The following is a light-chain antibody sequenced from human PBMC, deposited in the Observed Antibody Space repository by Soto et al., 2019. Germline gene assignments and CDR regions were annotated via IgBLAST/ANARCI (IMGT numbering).Light chain of an antibody. V-gene: IGKV3-15*01. J-gene: IGKJ1*01. Sequence: EIVMYHSPATLSVNKRERATLSCRASQSVSSNLAWYQQKPGQAPRLLIYGASTRATGIPARFSGSGSETEFTLTISSLQSEDFAVYCCQQYNNLPPTFGQGTKV. CDR1: QSVSSN. CDR2: GAS. CDR3: QQYNNLPPT.